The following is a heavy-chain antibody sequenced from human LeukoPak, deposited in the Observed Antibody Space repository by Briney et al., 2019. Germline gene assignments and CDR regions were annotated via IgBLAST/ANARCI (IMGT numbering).Heavy chain of an antibody. CDR2: IYYSGST. CDR1: GGSISSYY. J-gene: IGHJ3*02. CDR3: AGECLQWMGAFDI. D-gene: IGHD5-24*01. V-gene: IGHV4-59*01. Sequence: PSETLSLTCTVSGGSISSYYWSWIRQPPGKGLEWIGYIYYSGSTNYNPSLKSRVTISVDTSKNQFSLKLSSVTAADTAVYYCAGECLQWMGAFDIWGQGTMVTVSS.